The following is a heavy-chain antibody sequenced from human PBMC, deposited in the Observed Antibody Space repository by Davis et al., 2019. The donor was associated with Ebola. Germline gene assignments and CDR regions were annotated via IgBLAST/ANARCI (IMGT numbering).Heavy chain of an antibody. V-gene: IGHV1-18*01. D-gene: IGHD2-21*01. CDR2: ISPYNGNT. CDR1: GYTFTSYG. CDR3: ARDRTLLIATTLGY. Sequence: ASVKVSCKASGYTFTSYGITWVRQAPGQGLEWMGRISPYNGNTNYVQRLQGRVTMTTDTSTSTAYMELRGLTSDDTAVYYCARDRTLLIATTLGYWGQGTLVTVSS. J-gene: IGHJ4*02.